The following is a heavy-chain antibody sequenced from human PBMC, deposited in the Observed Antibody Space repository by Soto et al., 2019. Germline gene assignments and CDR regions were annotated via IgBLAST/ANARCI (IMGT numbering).Heavy chain of an antibody. V-gene: IGHV4-31*03. CDR2: IAGSGRT. Sequence: QVQLQESGPGLVKPSQTLSITCTVSGGTISSGGYFWSWIRQQPRKGLEWIGYIAGSGRTYYNPSLKSRLTMSLDTYKKQFYLKLSSVTAADTAVYYCTTLFTYYDRRGYAEYYLDPWGQGTLVTVSS. J-gene: IGHJ5*02. D-gene: IGHD3-22*01. CDR3: TTLFTYYDRRGYAEYYLDP. CDR1: GGTISSGGYF.